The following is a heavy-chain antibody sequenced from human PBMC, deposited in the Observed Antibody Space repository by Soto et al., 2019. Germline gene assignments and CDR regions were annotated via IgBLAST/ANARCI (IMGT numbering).Heavy chain of an antibody. CDR2: ISSSSSAI. CDR3: ARGWGCSGGSCYSDY. Sequence: EVQLVESGGGLVQPGGSLRLSCAASGFTFSSYSMNWVRQAPGKGLDWVSYISSSSSAIYYADSVKGRFTISRDNAKNSLYLQMDSLRDEDTALYYCARGWGCSGGSCYSDYWGQGTLFTVSS. CDR1: GFTFSSYS. D-gene: IGHD2-15*01. V-gene: IGHV3-48*02. J-gene: IGHJ4*02.